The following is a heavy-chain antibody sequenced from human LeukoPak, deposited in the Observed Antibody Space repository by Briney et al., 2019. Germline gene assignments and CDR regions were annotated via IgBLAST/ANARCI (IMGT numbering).Heavy chain of an antibody. CDR3: AGAAVTAIPFYYYGMDV. D-gene: IGHD2-21*02. V-gene: IGHV3-30*03. CDR1: GFTFSSYG. J-gene: IGHJ6*02. CDR2: ISYDGSNK. Sequence: GGSLRLSCAASGFTFSSYGMHWVRQAPGKGLEWVAVISYDGSNKYYADSVKGRFTISRDNSKNTLYLQMNSLRAEDTAVYYCAGAAVTAIPFYYYGMDVWGQGTTVTVSS.